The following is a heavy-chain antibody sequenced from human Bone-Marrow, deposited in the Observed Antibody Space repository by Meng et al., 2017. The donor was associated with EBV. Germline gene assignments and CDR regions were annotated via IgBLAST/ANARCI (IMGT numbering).Heavy chain of an antibody. J-gene: IGHJ4*02. CDR1: GGTFRSDA. CDR3: ASESGRGFTPDY. D-gene: IGHD3-10*01. CDR2: LIPMVGAP. V-gene: IGHV1-69*01. Sequence: QVPLLQVGAEVKKPGSSVKVSCRTSGGTFRSDAVSWVRQAPGQGLEWMGGLIPMVGAPHYAQKFQGRVTIIADESTSTHSMELNSLRSEDTAMYYCASESGRGFTPDYWGQGTLVTVSS.